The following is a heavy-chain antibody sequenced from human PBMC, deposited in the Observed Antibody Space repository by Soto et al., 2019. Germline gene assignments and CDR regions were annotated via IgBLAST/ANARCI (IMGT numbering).Heavy chain of an antibody. CDR3: AREDTAMATHSSYGMDV. V-gene: IGHV3-48*03. CDR1: GFTFSSYE. CDR2: ISSSGSTI. D-gene: IGHD5-18*01. J-gene: IGHJ6*02. Sequence: GGSLRLSCAASGFTFSSYEMNWVRQAPGKGLEWVSYISSSGSTIYYADSVKGRFTISRDNAKNSLYLQMNSLRAEDTAVYYCAREDTAMATHSSYGMDVSGPGISVTVSS.